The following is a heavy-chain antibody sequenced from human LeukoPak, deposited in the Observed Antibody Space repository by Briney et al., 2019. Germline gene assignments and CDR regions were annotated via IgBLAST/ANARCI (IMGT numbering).Heavy chain of an antibody. V-gene: IGHV3-11*01. D-gene: IGHD1-26*01. J-gene: IGHJ4*02. CDR3: ARAQWELPVDY. CDR2: ISSSGSTI. Sequence: GGSLRLPCAASGFTFSDYYMSWIRQAPGKGLERVSYISSSGSTIYYADSVKGRFTISRDNAKNSLYLQMNSLRAEDTAVYYCARAQWELPVDYWGQGTLVTVSS. CDR1: GFTFSDYY.